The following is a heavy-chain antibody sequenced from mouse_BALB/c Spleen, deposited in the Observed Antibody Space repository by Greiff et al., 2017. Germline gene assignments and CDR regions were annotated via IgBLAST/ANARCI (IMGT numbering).Heavy chain of an antibody. D-gene: IGHD2-4*01. CDR3: TRGGDYDGYYFDY. CDR1: GYTFTSYW. J-gene: IGHJ2*01. V-gene: IGHV1-5*01. Sequence: VQLQQSGAELAKPGASVKMSCKASGYTFTSYWMHWVKQRPGQGLEWIGAIYPGNSDTSYNQKFKGKAKLTAVTSTSTAYMELSSLTNEDSAVYDCTRGGDYDGYYFDYWGQGTTLTVSS. CDR2: IYPGNSDT.